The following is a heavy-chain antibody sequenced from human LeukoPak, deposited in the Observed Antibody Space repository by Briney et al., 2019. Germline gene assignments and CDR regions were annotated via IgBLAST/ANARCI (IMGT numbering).Heavy chain of an antibody. D-gene: IGHD2-15*01. CDR3: ARVLEYCSGGSCHPYYFDY. V-gene: IGHV4-30-2*05. Sequence: SETLSLTCSVSGGSISSGPYFWSWIRQSPGQGLEWIGYIWPSGSTNYNPSLKSRVTISVDTSKNQFSLKLSSVTAADTAVYYCARVLEYCSGGSCHPYYFDYWGQGTLVTVSS. J-gene: IGHJ4*02. CDR2: IWPSGST. CDR1: GGSISSGPYF.